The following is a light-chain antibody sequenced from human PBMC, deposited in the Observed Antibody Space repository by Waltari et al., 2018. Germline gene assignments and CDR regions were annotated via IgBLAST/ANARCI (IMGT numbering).Light chain of an antibody. CDR3: QQYNAYPFT. CDR2: SGS. J-gene: IGKJ3*01. Sequence: IQMTQSPSSLSASVGDRVTITCRASRDITNYLAWFQQKPGRAPKLLIFSGSKLQVGVATRFSGSGYVRNFSLAITNLQPEDFATYYCQQYNAYPFTFGPGTKVDLK. CDR1: RDITNY. V-gene: IGKV1-16*01.